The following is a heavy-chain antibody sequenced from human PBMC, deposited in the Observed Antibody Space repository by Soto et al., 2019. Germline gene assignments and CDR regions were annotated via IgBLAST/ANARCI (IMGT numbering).Heavy chain of an antibody. CDR3: ARVEYSSGPRRRYFDY. D-gene: IGHD6-19*01. J-gene: IGHJ4*02. V-gene: IGHV4-31*03. CDR2: IYYSGST. Sequence: QVQLQESGPGLVKPSQTLSLTCTVSGGSISSGGYYWSWIRQHPGKGLEWIGYIYYSGSTYYNPSLTSGVSISVDTSKNQFSLKLSSVTAADTAVYYCARVEYSSGPRRRYFDYWGQGTLVTVSS. CDR1: GGSISSGGYY.